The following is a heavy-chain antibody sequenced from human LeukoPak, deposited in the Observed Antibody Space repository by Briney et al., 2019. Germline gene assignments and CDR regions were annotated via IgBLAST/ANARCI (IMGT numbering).Heavy chain of an antibody. D-gene: IGHD2-2*01. CDR2: IYYSGST. CDR1: GGSISSYY. V-gene: IGHV4-59*08. J-gene: IGHJ4*01. Sequence: SETLSLTCTVSGGSISSYYWSWIRQPPGKGLEWIGYIYYSGSTNYNPSLKSRVTISVDTSKNQFSLKLCSVTAADTAVYYCARQEGYCSSTSCYSVFDYWGQGTLVTVSS. CDR3: ARQEGYCSSTSCYSVFDY.